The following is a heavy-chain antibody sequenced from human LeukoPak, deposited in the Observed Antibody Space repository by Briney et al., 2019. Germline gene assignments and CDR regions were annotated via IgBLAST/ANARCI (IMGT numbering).Heavy chain of an antibody. J-gene: IGHJ4*02. V-gene: IGHV3-23*01. CDR2: ISVSGVST. Sequence: GGSLRLSCAASGFTFSNYAMSWVRQAPGKGLEWVSGISVSGVSTYYADSVKGRFTISRDNSKNTLYLQMNSLRAEDTALYYCARDPYGDYVFDYWGQGTLVTVSS. CDR1: GFTFSNYA. D-gene: IGHD4-17*01. CDR3: ARDPYGDYVFDY.